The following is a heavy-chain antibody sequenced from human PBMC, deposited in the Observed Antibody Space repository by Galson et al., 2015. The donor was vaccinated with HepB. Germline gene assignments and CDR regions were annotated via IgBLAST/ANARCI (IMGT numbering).Heavy chain of an antibody. J-gene: IGHJ4*02. CDR1: GGSISSCY. D-gene: IGHD1-26*01. CDR3: ARGPVGATSPFDY. CDR2: IYYSGST. Sequence: SETLSLTCTVSGGSISSCYWSWIRQPPGKGLEWIGYIYYSGSTNYNPSLKSRVTISVDTSKNQISLKLSSVTAADTATYYCARGPVGATSPFDYWGQGTLVTV. V-gene: IGHV4-59*01.